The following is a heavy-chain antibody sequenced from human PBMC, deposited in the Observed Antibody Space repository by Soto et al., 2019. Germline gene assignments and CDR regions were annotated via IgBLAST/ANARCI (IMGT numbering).Heavy chain of an antibody. CDR1: GDSISSSTYH. V-gene: IGHV4-39*01. CDR2: IYYTGST. CDR3: ATTRGLAVGGSFDY. D-gene: IGHD3-10*01. J-gene: IGHJ4*02. Sequence: NPSETLSLTCTVSGDSISSSTYHWGWIRQPPGKGLEWIGSIYYTGSTYYNPSLKSRVTISVDVSKNQFSLNLSSVTAADTAVYYCATTRGLAVGGSFDYWGQGMLVTVSS.